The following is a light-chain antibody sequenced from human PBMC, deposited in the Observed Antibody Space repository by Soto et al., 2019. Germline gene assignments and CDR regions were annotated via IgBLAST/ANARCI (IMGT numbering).Light chain of an antibody. V-gene: IGLV1-40*01. J-gene: IGLJ3*02. CDR3: QSYDRSLSGFRLV. CDR1: SSNIGAGYN. Sequence: QSVLTQPPSVSGAPGQRVTISCIGGSSNIGAGYNVHWYQQLPGTAPKLLISGDNNRPSGVPDRFSGSKSGTSASLAITGLQEEDEADYYCQSYDRSLSGFRLVFGGGTQLTVL. CDR2: GDN.